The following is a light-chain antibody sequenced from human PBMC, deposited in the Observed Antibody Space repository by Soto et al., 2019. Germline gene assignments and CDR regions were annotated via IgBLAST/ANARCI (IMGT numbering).Light chain of an antibody. CDR2: DAS. J-gene: IGKJ3*01. V-gene: IGKV1-33*01. CDR3: QQYDNPFT. CDR1: QAISNY. Sequence: DIQMTQSPSSLSASVGDRVTITCQASQAISNYLNWYQQKPGKAPKLLIYDASNLETGVPSRFSGRGSGTDFTFTISRLQPEDIATYYCQQYDNPFTFGPGTKVDIK.